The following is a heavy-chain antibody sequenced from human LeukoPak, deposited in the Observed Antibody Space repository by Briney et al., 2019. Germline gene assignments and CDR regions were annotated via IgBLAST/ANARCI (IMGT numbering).Heavy chain of an antibody. CDR3: AFAVGATTPIDY. CDR2: IRYDGSNK. J-gene: IGHJ4*02. Sequence: GGSLRLSCAASGFTFSSYEMNWVRQAPGKGLEWVAFIRYDGSNKYYADSVKGRFTISRDNSKNTLYLQMNSLRAEDTAVYYCAFAVGATTPIDYWGQGTLVTVSS. V-gene: IGHV3-30*02. CDR1: GFTFSSYE. D-gene: IGHD1-26*01.